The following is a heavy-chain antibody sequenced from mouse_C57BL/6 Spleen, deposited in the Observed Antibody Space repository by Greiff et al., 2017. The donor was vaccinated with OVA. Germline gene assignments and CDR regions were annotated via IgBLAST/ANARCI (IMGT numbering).Heavy chain of an antibody. CDR1: GYAFSSYW. V-gene: IGHV1-80*01. Sequence: QVHVKQSGAELVKPGASVKISCKASGYAFSSYWMNWVKQRPGKGLEWIGQIYPGDGDTNYNGKFKGKATQTADKSSSTAYMQLSSLTSEDSAVYFCAITTVFDYWGQGTTLTVSS. CDR2: IYPGDGDT. D-gene: IGHD1-1*01. CDR3: AITTVFDY. J-gene: IGHJ2*01.